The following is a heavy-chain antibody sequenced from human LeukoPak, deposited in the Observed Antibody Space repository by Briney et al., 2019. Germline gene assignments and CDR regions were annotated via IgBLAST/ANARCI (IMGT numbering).Heavy chain of an antibody. J-gene: IGHJ4*02. D-gene: IGHD3-9*01. CDR1: GFTFSSYA. Sequence: GGSLRLSCAASGFTFSSYAMSWVRQAPGKGLEWVSAISGSGGSTYYADSVKGRFTISRDNSKNTLYLQMNSLRAEDTAVYYCARTYYDILTGYYYYFDYWGQGTLVTVSS. CDR3: ARTYYDILTGYYYYFDY. CDR2: ISGSGGST. V-gene: IGHV3-23*01.